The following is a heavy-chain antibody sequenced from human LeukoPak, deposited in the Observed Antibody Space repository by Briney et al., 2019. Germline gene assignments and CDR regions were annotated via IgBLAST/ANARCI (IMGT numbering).Heavy chain of an antibody. CDR2: INHSGST. V-gene: IGHV4-34*01. CDR1: GGSLSGYY. Sequence: SETLSLTCAVYGGSLSGYYWSWIRQPPGKGLEWIGEINHSGSTNYNPSLKGRVTISVDTSKNQFSLKLSSVTAADTAVYYCARGRYCYDSSGYYLWGQGTLVTVSS. CDR3: ARGRYCYDSSGYYL. D-gene: IGHD3-22*01. J-gene: IGHJ4*02.